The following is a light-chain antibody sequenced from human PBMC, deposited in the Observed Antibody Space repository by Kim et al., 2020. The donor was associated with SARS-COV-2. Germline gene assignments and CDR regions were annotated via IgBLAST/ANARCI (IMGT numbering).Light chain of an antibody. CDR2: YDS. V-gene: IGLV3-21*04. J-gene: IGLJ2*01. Sequence: APGKTARITCGGNKIGSKTVHWYQQKPGQAPLLVISYDSDRPSGVPERFSGSNSGNTATLTISRVEAGDEADYYCQVWDSSSDHVVFGGGTQLTVL. CDR1: KIGSKT. CDR3: QVWDSSSDHVV.